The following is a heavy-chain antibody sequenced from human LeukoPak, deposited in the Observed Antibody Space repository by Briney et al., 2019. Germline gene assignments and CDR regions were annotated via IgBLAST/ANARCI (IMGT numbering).Heavy chain of an antibody. J-gene: IGHJ1*01. Sequence: SVKVSCKASGGTFSSYAISWVRQAPGQGLEWMGGIIPIFGTANYAQKFQGRVTITADESTSTAYMEPSSLRSEDTAVYYCARDSIAAAGNAEYFQNWGQGTLVTVSS. CDR3: ARDSIAAAGNAEYFQN. V-gene: IGHV1-69*01. D-gene: IGHD6-13*01. CDR2: IIPIFGTA. CDR1: GGTFSSYA.